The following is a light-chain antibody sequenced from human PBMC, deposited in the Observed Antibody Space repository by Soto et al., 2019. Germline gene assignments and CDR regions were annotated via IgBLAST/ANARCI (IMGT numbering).Light chain of an antibody. CDR2: ANN. Sequence: QSVLTQPPSVSGAPGQRVTISCTGSRTNIGAGYNVQWYQQVPGTAPKLLIYANNNRPSGVPDRFSGSKSGTSASLAITGLQAEDEADYYCQAYDSSPRGSMVFGGGTKLTVL. CDR1: RTNIGAGYN. CDR3: QAYDSSPRGSMV. J-gene: IGLJ2*01. V-gene: IGLV1-40*01.